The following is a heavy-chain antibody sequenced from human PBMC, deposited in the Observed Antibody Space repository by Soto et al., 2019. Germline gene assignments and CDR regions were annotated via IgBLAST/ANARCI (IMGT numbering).Heavy chain of an antibody. CDR1: GFAFSDYY. D-gene: IGHD2-2*01. CDR2: ISSSGSTI. V-gene: IGHV3-11*01. Sequence: GGSLRLSCAASGFAFSDYYMSWIRQAPGKGLEWVSYISSSGSTIYYADSVKGRFTISRDNAKNSLYLQMNSLRAEDTAVYYCASAQVVVQAAIPLPYYYGMDVWGQGTTVTVSS. CDR3: ASAQVVVQAAIPLPYYYGMDV. J-gene: IGHJ6*02.